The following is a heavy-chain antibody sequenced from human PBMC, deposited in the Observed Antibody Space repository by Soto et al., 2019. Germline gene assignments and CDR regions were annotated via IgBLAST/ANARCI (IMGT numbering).Heavy chain of an antibody. D-gene: IGHD6-19*01. CDR3: VKDRSTRDWYGYFEY. Sequence: EVQLLESGGGLEQPGGSLRLSCAASGFTFNTQAMSWVRQAPGKGLEWVSSISVSGDNTYNADAVKGRFTISRDNSKNTIYLQMNSLRAEDTAVYYCVKDRSTRDWYGYFEYWGQGTLVTVSS. V-gene: IGHV3-23*01. CDR1: GFTFNTQA. J-gene: IGHJ4*02. CDR2: ISVSGDNT.